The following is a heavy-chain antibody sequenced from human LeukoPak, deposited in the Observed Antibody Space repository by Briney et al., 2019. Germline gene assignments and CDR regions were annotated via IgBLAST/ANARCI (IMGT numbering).Heavy chain of an antibody. CDR1: GGSISSNSYY. Sequence: PETLSLTCTVSGGSISSNSYYWGWIRQPPGKGLEWIGSIYYSGSPHYNPSLKGRVTISVDTSKNQFSLKVISVTAADTAVYYCARWRTARTGFDYWGQGTLVTVSS. CDR3: ARWRTARTGFDY. V-gene: IGHV4-39*01. D-gene: IGHD3/OR15-3a*01. CDR2: IYYSGSP. J-gene: IGHJ4*02.